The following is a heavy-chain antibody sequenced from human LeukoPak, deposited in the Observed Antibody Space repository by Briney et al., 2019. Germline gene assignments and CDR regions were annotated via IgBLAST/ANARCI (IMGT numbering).Heavy chain of an antibody. Sequence: PSETLSLTCIVSGYSISSGSFWGWIRQPPGKGLEWIGGVYHSGSAYYNPSLKSRVTISVDTSKNQFSLKLSSVTAADTAVYYCARHRSTYDSRGHSPLYYFEHWGQGTLVTVSS. CDR1: GYSISSGSF. CDR2: VYHSGSA. J-gene: IGHJ4*02. V-gene: IGHV4-38-2*02. CDR3: ARHRSTYDSRGHSPLYYFEH. D-gene: IGHD3-22*01.